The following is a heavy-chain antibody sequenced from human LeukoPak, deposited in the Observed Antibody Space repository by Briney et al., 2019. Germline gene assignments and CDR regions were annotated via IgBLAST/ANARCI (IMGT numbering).Heavy chain of an antibody. J-gene: IGHJ4*02. D-gene: IGHD3-9*01. CDR1: GGSISSGGYY. CDR3: ARTPLIIRYFDPYYFDY. Sequence: PSETLSLTCTVSGGSISSGGYYWSWIRQHPGKGLEWIGYIYYSGSTYYNPSLKSRVTISVDTSKNQFSLKLSSVTAADTAVYYCARTPLIIRYFDPYYFDYWGQGTLVTVSS. V-gene: IGHV4-31*03. CDR2: IYYSGST.